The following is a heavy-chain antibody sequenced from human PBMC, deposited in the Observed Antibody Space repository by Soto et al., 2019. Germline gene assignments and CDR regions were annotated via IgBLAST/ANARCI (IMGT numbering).Heavy chain of an antibody. D-gene: IGHD2-8*02. CDR1: GFTFSSYS. Sequence: GGSLRLSCAASGFTFSSYSMNWVRQAPGKGLEWVSSISSSSSYIYYADSVKGRFTISRDNAKNSLYLQMNSLRAEDTAVYYCARDGRRWCTADKEYGMDVWGQGTTVTVSS. CDR2: ISSSSSYI. CDR3: ARDGRRWCTADKEYGMDV. J-gene: IGHJ6*01. V-gene: IGHV3-21*01.